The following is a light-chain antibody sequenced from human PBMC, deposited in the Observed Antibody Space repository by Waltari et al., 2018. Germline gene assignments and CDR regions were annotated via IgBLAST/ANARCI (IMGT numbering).Light chain of an antibody. CDR2: DVT. CDR1: SSDVGAYNY. V-gene: IGLV2-8*01. Sequence: QSALTQPPSASGSPGQSVAISCTGTSSDVGAYNYVSWYQQHPGKAPKLILYDVTKRPSGVPVRCSASKSGNTASLTVSGLQADDEADYHCSSYTGSTNNLYVFGTGTKVTVL. J-gene: IGLJ1*01. CDR3: SSYTGSTNNLYV.